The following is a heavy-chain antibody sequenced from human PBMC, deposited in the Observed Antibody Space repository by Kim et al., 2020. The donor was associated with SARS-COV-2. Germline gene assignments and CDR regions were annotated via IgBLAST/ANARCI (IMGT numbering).Heavy chain of an antibody. CDR1: GFTFSNAW. CDR3: TTYNNGWY. D-gene: IGHD6-19*01. J-gene: IGHJ4*02. Sequence: GGSLRLSCAASGFTFSNAWMSWVRQAPGKGLEWVGRITSRVHGETTDCAAPVKGRFIISRDDSKNTLYLQMNSLKTEETAVYYCTTYNNGWYLGQGTLVTVSS. CDR2: ITSRVHGETT. V-gene: IGHV3-15*01.